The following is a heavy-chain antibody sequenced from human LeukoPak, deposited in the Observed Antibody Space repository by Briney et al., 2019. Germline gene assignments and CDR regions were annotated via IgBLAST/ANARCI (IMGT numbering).Heavy chain of an antibody. CDR3: AGVEYYGSGSPFDY. D-gene: IGHD3-10*01. CDR1: GGSVSSDSYY. Sequence: SETLSLTCTVSGGSVSSDSYYWSWIRQPPGEGLEWIGYIYYSGSTNYNPPLKSRVTISVDTSKNQFSLKLSSVSAADTAVYYCAGVEYYGSGSPFDYWGQGTLVTVSS. V-gene: IGHV4-61*01. CDR2: IYYSGST. J-gene: IGHJ4*02.